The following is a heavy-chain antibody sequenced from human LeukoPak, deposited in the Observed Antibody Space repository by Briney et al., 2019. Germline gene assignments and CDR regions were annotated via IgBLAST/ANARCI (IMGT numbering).Heavy chain of an antibody. Sequence: GGSLRLSCAASGFTFSTYAMHWVRQAPGKGLEYVSAISTNGDSTYYADSVKGRFTISRDNSKNTLYLQMNSLRAEDTAVYYCAKDSFSYNGRWDAFDIWGQGTAVTVSS. J-gene: IGHJ3*02. CDR2: ISTNGDST. CDR1: GFTFSTYA. CDR3: AKDSFSYNGRWDAFDI. D-gene: IGHD1-14*01. V-gene: IGHV3-64*04.